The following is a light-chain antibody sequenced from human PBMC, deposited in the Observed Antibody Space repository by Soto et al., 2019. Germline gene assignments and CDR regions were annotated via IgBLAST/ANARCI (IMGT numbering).Light chain of an antibody. Sequence: EIVMTRSAATGSVSPGGRATLSCRASQIFSSSYLAWYQQKPGQTPRLLIYDASTRATGIPARFSGSGSGTDFTLTISRLEPEDFAVYFCQQYARSPLDFGGGTKVDIK. J-gene: IGKJ4*01. CDR2: DAS. V-gene: IGKV3-20*01. CDR3: QQYARSPLD. CDR1: QIFSSSY.